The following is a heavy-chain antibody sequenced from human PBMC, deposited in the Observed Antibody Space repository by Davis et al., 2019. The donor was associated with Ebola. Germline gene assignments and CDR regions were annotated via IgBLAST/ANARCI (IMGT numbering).Heavy chain of an antibody. Sequence: GESLKISCAASGFTFSAYGMHWVRQAPGKGLEWVAVMSRDGNNKYYADSVKGRFTISRDNSKNTLDLQMNSLRAEDTAVYYCARAGFDEVLDYWGQGTPVTVSS. CDR2: MSRDGNNK. V-gene: IGHV3-30*03. CDR3: ARAGFDEVLDY. D-gene: IGHD3-3*01. CDR1: GFTFSAYG. J-gene: IGHJ4*02.